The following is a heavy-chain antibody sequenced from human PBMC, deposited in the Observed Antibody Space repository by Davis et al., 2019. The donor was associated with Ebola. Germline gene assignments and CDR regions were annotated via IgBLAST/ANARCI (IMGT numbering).Heavy chain of an antibody. J-gene: IGHJ4*02. V-gene: IGHV3-53*01. D-gene: IGHD6-13*01. CDR1: GGSVSSNY. CDR2: IYSGGST. CDR3: ARVVYSSSWYNY. Sequence: PSETLSLTCAVYGGSVSSNYMSWVRQAPGKGLEWVSVIYSGGSTYYADSVKGRFTISRDNSKNTLYLQMNSLRAEDTAVYYCARVVYSSSWYNYWGQGTLVTVSS.